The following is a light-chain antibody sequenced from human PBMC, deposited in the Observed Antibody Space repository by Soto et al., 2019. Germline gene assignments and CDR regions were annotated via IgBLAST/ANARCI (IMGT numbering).Light chain of an antibody. Sequence: QSVLTQPASVSGSPGQTITISCTGTSSDIGGYNAVSWYQHHPGKAPKLIIYEVNHRPSGVSDRFSASKSGNTASLTISGLQAEDEADYYCNSFRVSHLYVFGTGTKVTVL. CDR2: EVN. CDR1: SSDIGGYNA. CDR3: NSFRVSHLYV. V-gene: IGLV2-14*01. J-gene: IGLJ1*01.